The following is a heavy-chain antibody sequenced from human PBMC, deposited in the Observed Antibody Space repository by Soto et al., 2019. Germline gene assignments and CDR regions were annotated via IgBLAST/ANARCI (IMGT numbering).Heavy chain of an antibody. J-gene: IGHJ6*02. Sequence: SETLSLTCAVSGYSISSGYYWGWIRQPPGKGLEWIGSIYHSGSTYYNPSLKSRVTISVDTSKNQFSLKLSSVTAADTAVYYCAREVHYSGSGSYGARYYYYGMDVWGQGTTVTVSS. D-gene: IGHD3-10*01. CDR3: AREVHYSGSGSYGARYYYYGMDV. V-gene: IGHV4-38-2*02. CDR1: GYSISSGYY. CDR2: IYHSGST.